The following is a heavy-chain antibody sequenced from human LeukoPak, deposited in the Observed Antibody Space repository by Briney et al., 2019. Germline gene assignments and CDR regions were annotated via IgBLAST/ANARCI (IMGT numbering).Heavy chain of an antibody. J-gene: IGHJ4*02. D-gene: IGHD2-2*01. CDR2: ISSSSTTI. CDR1: GFTFSSYS. V-gene: IGHV3-48*02. Sequence: GGSLRLSCAASGFTFSSYSMNWVRQAPGKGLEWISYISSSSTTIYYADSVKGRFTIPRDNAKNSLYLQMNSLRDEDSAVYYCAKYCVSASCYASYDYWGQGTLVTVSS. CDR3: AKYCVSASCYASYDY.